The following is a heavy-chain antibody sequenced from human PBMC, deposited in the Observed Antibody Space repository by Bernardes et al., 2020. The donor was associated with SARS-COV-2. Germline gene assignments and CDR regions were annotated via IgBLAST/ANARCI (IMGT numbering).Heavy chain of an antibody. CDR1: GFSFNTYA. CDR2: ISFDGSNK. Sequence: GGSLRVWCASCGFSFNTYAMHWVQKAPGKGLEWVAFISFDGSNKYYADSVKGRFTISRDNSRNTLYLLMNSLRPEDTAVYYCARDWDYGESGYYYGVDVWGQGTTVTVSS. J-gene: IGHJ6*02. D-gene: IGHD4-17*01. CDR3: ARDWDYGESGYYYGVDV. V-gene: IGHV3-30-3*01.